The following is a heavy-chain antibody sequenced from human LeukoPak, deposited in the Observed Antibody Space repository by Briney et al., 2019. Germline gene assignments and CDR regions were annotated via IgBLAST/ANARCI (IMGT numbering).Heavy chain of an antibody. CDR1: GFTFSRYS. D-gene: IGHD2-8*01. CDR3: ARDSAMADY. V-gene: IGHV3-74*01. J-gene: IGHJ4*02. CDR2: INRDGSTT. Sequence: GGSLRLSCAASGFTFSRYSMHWVRQAPGKGLVWVSRINRDGSTTNYADSVKGRFTISRDNAKNTLYLQMNSLRAEDTAMYYCARDSAMADYWGQGTPVTVSS.